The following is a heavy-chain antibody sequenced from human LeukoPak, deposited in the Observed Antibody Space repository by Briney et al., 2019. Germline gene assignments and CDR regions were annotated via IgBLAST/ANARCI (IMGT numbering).Heavy chain of an antibody. Sequence: QPGGSLRLSCAASGFTFSSYWMHWVRQAPGKGLVWVSRVNNDGSTTSYADSVRGRFTISRDNTKNTLYLQMNSLRAEDTAVYFCLAAAGIIGWGQGTLVTVSS. D-gene: IGHD6-13*01. CDR1: GFTFSSYW. CDR2: VNNDGSTT. J-gene: IGHJ4*02. CDR3: LAAAGIIG. V-gene: IGHV3-74*01.